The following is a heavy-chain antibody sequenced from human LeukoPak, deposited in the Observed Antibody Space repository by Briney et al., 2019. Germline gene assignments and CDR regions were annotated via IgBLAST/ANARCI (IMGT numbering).Heavy chain of an antibody. J-gene: IGHJ6*03. CDR1: GGTFSSYA. D-gene: IGHD3-10*01. Sequence: ASVKVSCKASGGTFSSYAISWVRQAPGQGLEWMGGIIPIFGTANYAQKFQGRVTITADKSTSTAYMELSSLRSEDTAVYYCARDRVDYYYYYMDVWGKGTTVTVSS. CDR3: ARDRVDYYYYYMDV. V-gene: IGHV1-69*06. CDR2: IIPIFGTA.